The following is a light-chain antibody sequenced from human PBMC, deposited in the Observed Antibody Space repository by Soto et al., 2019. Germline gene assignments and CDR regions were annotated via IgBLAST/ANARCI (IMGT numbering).Light chain of an antibody. J-gene: IGLJ1*01. CDR3: CLYASNYTYV. CDR1: SLNVCGYNF. CDR2: NVI. Sequence: SALTRPRSVSGSPGNSVTISCPETSLNVCGYNFVSWYQHPPGKAPKLMIYNVIQRPSGVTDRFSASKSGNTASLTISGLQAEDEADYYCCLYASNYTYVFGTGTKVTV. V-gene: IGLV2-11*01.